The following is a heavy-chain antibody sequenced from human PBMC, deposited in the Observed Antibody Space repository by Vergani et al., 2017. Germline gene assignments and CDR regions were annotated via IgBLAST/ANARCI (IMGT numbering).Heavy chain of an antibody. CDR2: IYHSGST. CDR3: ARALKLRYSPFGDYYYYGMDV. V-gene: IGHV4-4*03. D-gene: IGHD3-9*01. CDR1: GGSISSSNW. J-gene: IGHJ6*02. Sequence: QVQLQESGPGLVKPPGTLSLTCAVSGGSISSSNWWSWVRRPPGKGLQWIGEIYHSGSTNYNPSLKSRVTISVDKSKNQFSLKLSSVTAADTAVYYCARALKLRYSPFGDYYYYGMDVWGQGTTVTVSS.